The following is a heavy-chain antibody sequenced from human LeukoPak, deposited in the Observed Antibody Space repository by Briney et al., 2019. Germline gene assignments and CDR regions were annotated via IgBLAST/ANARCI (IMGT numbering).Heavy chain of an antibody. CDR3: ARRVRFGVVIHYFDY. D-gene: IGHD3-3*01. V-gene: IGHV4-39*01. CDR2: IYYSGST. Sequence: TSETLSLPCTVSGGSISSSSYYWGWIRQPPGKGLKWIESIYYSGSTYYNPSLKSRVTISVDTSKNQFSLKLSSVTAADTAVYYCARRVRFGVVIHYFDYWGQGTLVTVSS. J-gene: IGHJ4*02. CDR1: GGSISSSSYY.